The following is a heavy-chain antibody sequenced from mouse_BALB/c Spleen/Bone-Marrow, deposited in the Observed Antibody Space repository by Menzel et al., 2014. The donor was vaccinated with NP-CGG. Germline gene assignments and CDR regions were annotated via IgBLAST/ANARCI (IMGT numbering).Heavy chain of an antibody. CDR1: GFTFSSFG. Sequence: EVMLVESGGGLVQPGGSRQLSCAASGFTFSSFGMHRVRRAPEKGLEWVAYISSGSSNINYADTVKGRFTISRDNPKNTLFLQMTSLRSEDTAKYYCARWGYYYAMDYWGQGTSVTISS. CDR3: ARWGYYYAMDY. V-gene: IGHV5-17*02. J-gene: IGHJ4*01. CDR2: ISSGSSNI. D-gene: IGHD2-2*01.